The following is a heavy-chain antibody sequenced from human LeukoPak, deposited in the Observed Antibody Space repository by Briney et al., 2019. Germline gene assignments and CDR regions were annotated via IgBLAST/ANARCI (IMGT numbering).Heavy chain of an antibody. V-gene: IGHV3-7*01. J-gene: IGHJ4*02. CDR3: ATDRGWRTSGYYLYYFEY. CDR2: INKDGGEK. Sequence: GGSLRLSCAASGFTFSSYWMSWVRQAPGKGLEWVANINKDGGEKYYVDSVKGRFTISRDNTMNSLYLQMSSLRAEDTAVYYCATDRGWRTSGYYLYYFEYWGQGTLVTYSS. CDR1: GFTFSSYW. D-gene: IGHD3-3*01.